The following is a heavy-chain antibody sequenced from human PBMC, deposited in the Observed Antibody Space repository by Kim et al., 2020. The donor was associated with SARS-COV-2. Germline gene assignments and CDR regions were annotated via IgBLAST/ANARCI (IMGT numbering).Heavy chain of an antibody. D-gene: IGHD3-10*01. J-gene: IGHJ4*02. CDR3: ARDQGGSGSYLAY. CDR1: GFTFSSYG. V-gene: IGHV3-33*01. CDR2: IWYDGSNK. Sequence: GGSLRLSCAASGFTFSSYGMHWVRQAPGKGLEWVAVIWYDGSNKYYADSVKGRFTISRDNSKNTLYLQMNSLRAEDTAVYYCARDQGGSGSYLAYWGQGTLVTVSS.